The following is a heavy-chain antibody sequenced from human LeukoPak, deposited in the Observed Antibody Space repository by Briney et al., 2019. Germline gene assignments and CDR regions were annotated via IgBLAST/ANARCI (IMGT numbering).Heavy chain of an antibody. D-gene: IGHD3-16*01. CDR3: VRLHDSRPSS. J-gene: IGHJ5*02. V-gene: IGHV3-11*06. CDR1: GFKFSDYY. Sequence: GGSLRLSCAASGFKFSDYYMGWIRQAPGKGLEWLSYVSGTSSFTNYADSVRGRFTISRDNAKNSLYLQMSSLRAEDTAVYYCVRLHDSRPSSWGQGALVTVSS. CDR2: VSGTSSFT.